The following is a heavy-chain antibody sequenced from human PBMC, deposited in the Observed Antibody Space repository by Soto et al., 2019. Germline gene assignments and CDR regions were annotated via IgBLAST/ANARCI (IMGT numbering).Heavy chain of an antibody. CDR2: IWYDGSNT. CDR1: GFTFSSYG. D-gene: IGHD4-17*01. J-gene: IGHJ4*02. Sequence: QVQLVESGGGVVQPGRSLRLSCAASGFTFSSYGMHWVRQAPGKGLEWVAVIWYDGSNTYYADSVKGRFTISRDNSKNTLYLQMNSLRAEDTAVYYCERDADYGDYVFYWGQGTLVTVSS. CDR3: ERDADYGDYVFY. V-gene: IGHV3-33*01.